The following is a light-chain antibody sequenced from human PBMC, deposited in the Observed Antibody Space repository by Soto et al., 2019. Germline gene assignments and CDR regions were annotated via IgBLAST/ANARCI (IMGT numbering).Light chain of an antibody. Sequence: QSVLTQPASVSGSPGQSITISCTGTSSDVGGYNYVSWYQQHPGKAPKLMIYEVSNRPSGVSNRFSGSKSGNTASLTISGLQAEDEADYYCSSYTNSSTRYVFGTGTKLTVL. J-gene: IGLJ1*01. CDR2: EVS. V-gene: IGLV2-14*01. CDR1: SSDVGGYNY. CDR3: SSYTNSSTRYV.